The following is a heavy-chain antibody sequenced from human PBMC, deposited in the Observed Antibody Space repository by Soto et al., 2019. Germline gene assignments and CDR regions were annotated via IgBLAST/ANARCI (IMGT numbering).Heavy chain of an antibody. D-gene: IGHD3-9*01. CDR3: AKSRVLRYFDWLLLGDY. J-gene: IGHJ4*02. CDR2: ISYDGSNK. V-gene: IGHV3-30*18. Sequence: QVQLVEPGGGVVQPGRSLRLSCAASGFTFSSYGMHWVRQAPGKGLEWVAVISYDGSNKYYADSVKGRFTISRDNSKNTLYLHMNSLRAEDTAVYYCAKSRVLRYFDWLLLGDYWGQGTLVTVSS. CDR1: GFTFSSYG.